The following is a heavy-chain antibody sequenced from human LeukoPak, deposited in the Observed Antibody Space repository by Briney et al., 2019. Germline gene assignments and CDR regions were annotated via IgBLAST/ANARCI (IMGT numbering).Heavy chain of an antibody. CDR1: GYSISSSYY. J-gene: IGHJ4*02. CDR3: ARSKDSGYFDY. CDR2: IYYSGST. Sequence: SETLSLTCTVSGYSISSSYYWSWIRQPPGKGLEWIGYIYYSGSTNYNPSLKSRVTISVDTSKNQFSLKLSSVTAADTAVYYCARSKDSGYFDYWGQGTLVTVSS. D-gene: IGHD2-15*01. V-gene: IGHV4-61*01.